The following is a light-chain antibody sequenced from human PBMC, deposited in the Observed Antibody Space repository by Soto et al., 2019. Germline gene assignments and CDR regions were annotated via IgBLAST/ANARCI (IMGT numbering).Light chain of an antibody. CDR3: SSYTSSSTYA. V-gene: IGLV2-14*01. CDR1: SSDVGGYNY. J-gene: IGLJ1*01. Sequence: QSVLTQPASVSGSPGQLITISCTGTSSDVGGYNYVSWYQQHPGKAPKLMIYDVSNRPSGVSNRFSGSKSGNTASLTISGLQAEDEADYYCSSYTSSSTYAFGTGTKVPVL. CDR2: DVS.